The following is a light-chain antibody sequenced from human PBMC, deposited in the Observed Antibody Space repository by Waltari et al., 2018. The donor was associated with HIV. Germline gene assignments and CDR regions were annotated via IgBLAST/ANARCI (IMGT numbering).Light chain of an antibody. CDR2: EVG. J-gene: IGLJ3*02. V-gene: IGLV2-23*02. CDR3: CSYAGSTTWV. CDR1: SSDDGSYNL. Sequence: QSALTQPASVSGSPGQSITISCTGTSSDDGSYNLVSWYQQHPGEAPKLMIYEVGKRPSGVSNRFSGSNSGNTASLTISGLQAEDEADYYCCSYAGSTTWVFGGGTRLTVL.